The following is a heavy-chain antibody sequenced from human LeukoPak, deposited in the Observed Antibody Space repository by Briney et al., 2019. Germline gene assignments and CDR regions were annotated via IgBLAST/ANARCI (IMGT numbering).Heavy chain of an antibody. CDR3: ARDPRWLKQDCNSTSCYENYFDP. D-gene: IGHD2-2*01. CDR2: IYHSGSA. CDR1: GYSISSGYQ. Sequence: SETLSLTCGVSGYSISSGYQWAWIRQSPGKGLEWIGSIYHSGSAHYNPSLKSRVTISVETSKNQFSLNMYSVTAADTAVYYCARDPRWLKQDCNSTSCYENYFDPWGQGTLVTVSS. V-gene: IGHV4-38-2*02. J-gene: IGHJ5*02.